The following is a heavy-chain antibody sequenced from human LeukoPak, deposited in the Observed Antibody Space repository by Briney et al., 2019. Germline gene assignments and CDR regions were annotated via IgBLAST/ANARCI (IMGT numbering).Heavy chain of an antibody. CDR2: IYSGGST. CDR1: GFTFSSYA. J-gene: IGHJ4*02. V-gene: IGHV3-53*04. Sequence: GGSLRLSCAASGFTFSSYAMSWVRQAPGKGLEWVSVIYSGGSTYYADSVKGRFTISRHNSKNTLYLQMNSLRAEDTAVYYCARGYSSSSVAYWGQGTLVTVSS. CDR3: ARGYSSSSVAY. D-gene: IGHD6-6*01.